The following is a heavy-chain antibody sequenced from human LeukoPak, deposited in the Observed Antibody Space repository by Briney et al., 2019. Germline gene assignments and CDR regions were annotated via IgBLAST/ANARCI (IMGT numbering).Heavy chain of an antibody. CDR1: GFTFSSYG. CDR2: IWYDGSNK. D-gene: IGHD6-13*01. J-gene: IGHJ4*02. Sequence: SGGSLRLSCAASGFTFSSYGMHWVRQAPGKGLEWVAVIWYDGSNKYYADSVKGRFTISRDNSKNTLYLQMNSLRAEDTAVYYCARDLSTIAAAGTFDYWGQGTLVTVSS. V-gene: IGHV3-33*01. CDR3: ARDLSTIAAAGTFDY.